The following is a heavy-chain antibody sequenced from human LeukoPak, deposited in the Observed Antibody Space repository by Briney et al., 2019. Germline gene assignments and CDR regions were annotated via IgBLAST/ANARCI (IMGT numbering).Heavy chain of an antibody. Sequence: ASVKVSCKASGFTFSSSAVQWVRQARGQRLEWIGWIVVGSGNTNYAQNFQERVTITRDMSTSTAYMELSSLRSEDTAVYYCARATIAAAGTVAFDYWGQGTLVTVSS. D-gene: IGHD6-13*01. J-gene: IGHJ4*02. V-gene: IGHV1-58*01. CDR3: ARATIAAAGTVAFDY. CDR1: GFTFSSSA. CDR2: IVVGSGNT.